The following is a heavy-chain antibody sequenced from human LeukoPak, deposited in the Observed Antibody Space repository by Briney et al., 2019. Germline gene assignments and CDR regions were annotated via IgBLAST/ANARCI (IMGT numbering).Heavy chain of an antibody. CDR3: TRDKLLWFGELYRY. V-gene: IGHV3-49*03. CDR2: IRSKAYGGTT. Sequence: GGSLRLSCTASGFTFGDYAMSWFRQAPGKGLEWVGFIRSKAYGGTTEYAASVKGRFTISRDDSKSIAYLQMNSLKTEDTAVYYCTRDKLLWFGELYRYWGQGTLVTVSS. D-gene: IGHD3-10*01. CDR1: GFTFGDYA. J-gene: IGHJ4*02.